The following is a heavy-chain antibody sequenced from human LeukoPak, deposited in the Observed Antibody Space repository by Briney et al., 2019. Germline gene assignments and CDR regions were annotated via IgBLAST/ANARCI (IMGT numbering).Heavy chain of an antibody. V-gene: IGHV3-23*01. Sequence: GGSLRLSCAASGITFSAYAMSWVRQAPGKGLEWVSAISASGDSTYYADSVKGRFTISRDNSKNTLYLQMSSLRAEDTAVYYCAKWGDYDILTGYYVPDYWGQGTLVTVSS. D-gene: IGHD3-9*01. CDR3: AKWGDYDILTGYYVPDY. CDR2: ISASGDST. CDR1: GITFSAYA. J-gene: IGHJ4*02.